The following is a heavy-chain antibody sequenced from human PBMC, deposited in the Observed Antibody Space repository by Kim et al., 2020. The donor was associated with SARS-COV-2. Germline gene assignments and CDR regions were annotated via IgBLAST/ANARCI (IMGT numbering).Heavy chain of an antibody. V-gene: IGHV4-31*03. CDR2: TYNSGSA. D-gene: IGHD1-1*01. J-gene: IGHJ4*01. Sequence: SETLSLTCTVSGGSISSGGYSWSWIRQHPGKGLEWIGYTYNSGSAYYNPSLKSRVTISVDTSKNQFSLKLSSVTAADTAVYYCARVRNWNDRGYFDYWV. CDR1: GGSISSGGYS. CDR3: ARVRNWNDRGYFDY.